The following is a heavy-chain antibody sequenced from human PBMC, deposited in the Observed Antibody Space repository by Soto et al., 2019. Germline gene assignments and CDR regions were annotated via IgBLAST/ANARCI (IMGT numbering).Heavy chain of an antibody. CDR2: INHVGGT. Sequence: ETLSRTCAVYGAFLSESYWTWIRQPPGKGLEWIGEINHVGGTNYNPSLKSRVTMSVDTSQNQFSLRLISVTAADTAMYFCVRIRYQLPSSVLWLDPWGQGTQVTVYS. V-gene: IGHV4-34*01. CDR1: GAFLSESY. J-gene: IGHJ5*02. D-gene: IGHD3-16*01. CDR3: VRIRYQLPSSVLWLDP.